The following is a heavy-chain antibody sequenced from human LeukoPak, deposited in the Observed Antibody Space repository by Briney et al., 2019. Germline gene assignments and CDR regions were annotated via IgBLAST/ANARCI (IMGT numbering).Heavy chain of an antibody. CDR1: GYTLTELS. J-gene: IGHJ3*02. CDR2: FDPEDGET. D-gene: IGHD2-15*01. CDR3: ATDYSWGGRAFDI. Sequence: ASVKVSCTVSGYTLTELSMHWVRQAPGKGLEWMGGFDPEDGETIYAQKFQGRVTMTEDTSTDTAYMELSSLRSEDTAVYYCATDYSWGGRAFDIWGQGTMVTVSS. V-gene: IGHV1-24*01.